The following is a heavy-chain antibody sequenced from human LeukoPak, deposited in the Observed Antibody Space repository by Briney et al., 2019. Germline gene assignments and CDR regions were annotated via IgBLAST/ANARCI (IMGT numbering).Heavy chain of an antibody. CDR3: ARSAIAAAGLNWFDP. J-gene: IGHJ5*02. CDR1: GYTFTGYY. Sequence: ASVKVSCKASGYTFTGYYMHWVRQAPGQGLEWMGWINPNSGGTSYAQKFQGRVTMTRDTSISTAYMELSRLRSDDTAVYYCARSAIAAAGLNWFDPWGQGTLVTVSS. D-gene: IGHD6-13*01. CDR2: INPNSGGT. V-gene: IGHV1-2*02.